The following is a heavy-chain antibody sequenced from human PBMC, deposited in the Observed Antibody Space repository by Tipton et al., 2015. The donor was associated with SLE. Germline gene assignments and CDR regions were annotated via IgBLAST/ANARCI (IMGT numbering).Heavy chain of an antibody. J-gene: IGHJ6*03. CDR2: IDASGIT. CDR1: GGSLEYGSYY. D-gene: IGHD2/OR15-2a*01. V-gene: IGHV4-61*02. CDR3: ARDNRGLLAGYYSYYYYMDV. Sequence: TLSLTCTVSGGSLEYGSYYWGWIRQPAGKGLEWIGRIDASGITNYNPSLKGRVSMSASRSKNQLSLKVTSVTAADTAVYYCARDNRGLLAGYYSYYYYMDVWGKGTTVTVSS.